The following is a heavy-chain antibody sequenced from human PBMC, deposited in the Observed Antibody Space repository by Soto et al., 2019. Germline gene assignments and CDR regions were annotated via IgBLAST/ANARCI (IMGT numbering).Heavy chain of an antibody. CDR2: IIPIFGTA. CDR1: GRTFSSYA. D-gene: IGHD6-19*01. J-gene: IGHJ6*03. V-gene: IGHV1-69*05. CDR3: ARDRAPIPVAGMVIYYYYYMAV. Sequence: GASVKVSCKASGRTFSSYAISWVRQAPGQGLEWMGGIIPIFGTANYAQKFQGRVTITRDTSASTAYMELSSLRSEDTAVYYCARDRAPIPVAGMVIYYYYYMAVWGKGTTVTVSS.